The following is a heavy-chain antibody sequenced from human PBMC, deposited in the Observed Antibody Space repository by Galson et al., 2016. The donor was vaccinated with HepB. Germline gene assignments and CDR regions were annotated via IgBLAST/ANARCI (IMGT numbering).Heavy chain of an antibody. CDR2: IRSKTAGGTT. Sequence: SLRLSCAASGFTFSNAWMNWVRQAPGKGLEWVGRIRSKTAGGTTDYAAPVKGRFTVSRDDSKTTLFLQMSSLKTDDTAVYYCTTEVISMPFNSDYWGQGTLVTVSS. D-gene: IGHD2-2*01. CDR1: GFTFSNAW. J-gene: IGHJ4*02. CDR3: TTEVISMPFNSDY. V-gene: IGHV3-15*01.